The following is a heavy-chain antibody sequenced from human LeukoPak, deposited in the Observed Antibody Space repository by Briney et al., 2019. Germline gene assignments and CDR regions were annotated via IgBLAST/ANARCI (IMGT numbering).Heavy chain of an antibody. V-gene: IGHV4-39*06. CDR2: IYYSGST. J-gene: IGHJ5*02. CDR1: GGSISSNTYY. D-gene: IGHD6-13*01. Sequence: SETLSLTCTVSGGSISSNTYYWGWIRQPPGKGLEWIGSIYYSGSTNYNPSLKSRVTISVDTSKNQFPLKLSSVTAADTAVYYCARVFDSSSWYNWFDPWGQGTLVTVSS. CDR3: ARVFDSSSWYNWFDP.